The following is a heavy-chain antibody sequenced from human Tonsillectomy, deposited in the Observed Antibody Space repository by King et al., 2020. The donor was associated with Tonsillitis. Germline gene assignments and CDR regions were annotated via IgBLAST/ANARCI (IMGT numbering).Heavy chain of an antibody. CDR3: AKGRSSGWYGANAFDI. D-gene: IGHD6-19*01. Sequence: VQLVESGGGLVQPGGSLRLSCAASGFTFSSYAMSWVRQAPGKGLEWVSAISGSGGSTYYADSVKGRFTISRDNSKNTLYLQMNSLRAEDTAVYYCAKGRSSGWYGANAFDIWGQGTMVTVSS. V-gene: IGHV3-23*04. J-gene: IGHJ3*02. CDR1: GFTFSSYA. CDR2: ISGSGGST.